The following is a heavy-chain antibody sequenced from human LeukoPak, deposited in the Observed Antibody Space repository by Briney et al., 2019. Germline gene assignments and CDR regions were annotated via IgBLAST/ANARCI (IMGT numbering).Heavy chain of an antibody. CDR2: IYYSGST. CDR3: ARHDRGQLWSSTQNWFDP. Sequence: SETLSLTCTVSGGSISSYYWGWIRQPPGKGLEWIGSIYYSGSTYYNPSLKSRVTISVDTSKNQFSLKLSSVTAADTAVYYCARHDRGQLWSSTQNWFDPWGQGTLVTVSS. V-gene: IGHV4-39*01. D-gene: IGHD5-18*01. CDR1: GGSISSYY. J-gene: IGHJ5*02.